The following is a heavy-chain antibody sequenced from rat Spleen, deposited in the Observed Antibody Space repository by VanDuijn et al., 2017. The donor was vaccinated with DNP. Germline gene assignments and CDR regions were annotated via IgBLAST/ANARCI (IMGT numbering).Heavy chain of an antibody. D-gene: IGHD1-9*01. V-gene: IGHV5-20*01. CDR3: TRDSQYLHTLDA. CDR1: GFTFSDYY. J-gene: IGHJ4*01. CDR2: ISYDGGTT. Sequence: EVQLVESGGGLVQPGRSLKLSCAASGFTFSDYYMAWVRQAPTKGLEWVASISYDGGTTYYRDSVKGRFTISRDNAKNTLYLRMSSLRSEDTATYYCTRDSQYLHTLDAWGHGTSVTVSS.